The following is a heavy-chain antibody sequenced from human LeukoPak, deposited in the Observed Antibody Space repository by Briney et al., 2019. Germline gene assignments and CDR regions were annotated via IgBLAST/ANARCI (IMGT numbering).Heavy chain of an antibody. Sequence: GGSLRLSCAASGFTFSSYGMHWVRQAPGKGLEWVALIRDDGSNKYYADTVKGRFTISRDNSKNTLYLQMNSLRAEDTAVYYCAEGSFDYWGQGTLVTVSS. V-gene: IGHV3-30*02. CDR1: GFTFSSYG. CDR3: AEGSFDY. D-gene: IGHD6-19*01. J-gene: IGHJ4*02. CDR2: IRDDGSNK.